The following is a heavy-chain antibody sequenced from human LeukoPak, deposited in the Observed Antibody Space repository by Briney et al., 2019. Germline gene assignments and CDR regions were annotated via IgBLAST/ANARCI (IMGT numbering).Heavy chain of an antibody. V-gene: IGHV3-30-3*01. D-gene: IGHD3-22*01. J-gene: IGHJ4*02. CDR1: RFTFSHYA. CDR2: ISYDGTHE. CDR3: ARDDNYYDSITGLLDF. Sequence: GGSLRLSCAASRFTFSHYAMNWVRQAPGKGLEWVAVISYDGTHERYADSVKGRLTISRDNSKNTLYLQMNSLRAEDTAMYYCARDDNYYDSITGLLDFWGQGTLVTVSS.